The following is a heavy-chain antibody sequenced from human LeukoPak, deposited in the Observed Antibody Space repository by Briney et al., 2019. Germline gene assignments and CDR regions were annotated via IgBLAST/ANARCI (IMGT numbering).Heavy chain of an antibody. Sequence: SETLSLTCTVSGASISSGDYYWSWIRQPPGKGLEWIGYIYYSGSTYYNPSLKSRVTISIDTSKNQFSLKLSSVTAADTAVYYCARDRGFWSGYNWFDPWGQGTLVTVSS. V-gene: IGHV4-30-4*01. CDR3: ARDRGFWSGYNWFDP. CDR1: GASISSGDYY. CDR2: IYYSGST. D-gene: IGHD3-3*01. J-gene: IGHJ5*02.